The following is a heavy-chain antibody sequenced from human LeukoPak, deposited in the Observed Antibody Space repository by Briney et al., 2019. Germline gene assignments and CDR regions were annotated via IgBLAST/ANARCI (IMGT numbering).Heavy chain of an antibody. V-gene: IGHV3-30-3*01. J-gene: IGHJ4*02. CDR1: GFTFSSYN. Sequence: GTSLRLSCAASGFTFSSYNMHWVRQAPGKGLEWVAVFSYDGSTKYYADSVKGRFTISRDNSMNTLFLQMNSLRAEDTAMYYCARRHPASRLDYWGQGTLVTVSS. CDR2: FSYDGSTK. CDR3: ARRHPASRLDY. D-gene: IGHD2-15*01.